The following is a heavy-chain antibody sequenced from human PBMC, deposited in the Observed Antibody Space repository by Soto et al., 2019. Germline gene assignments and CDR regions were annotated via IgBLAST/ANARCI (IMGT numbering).Heavy chain of an antibody. D-gene: IGHD6-13*01. CDR2: MNPINGAT. J-gene: IGHJ6*02. CDR3: GRGPSPRAPAGGTPYYYAMDV. V-gene: IGHV1-8*02. Sequence: GASVKVNSKASGYDFTACAISWVPPASRQGPEWIGCMNPINGATGSARRFQGRVSMTRNTATNTAYLELTSLRSDDTAVYYCGRGPSPRAPAGGTPYYYAMDVWGQGTMVTVSS. CDR1: GYDFTACA.